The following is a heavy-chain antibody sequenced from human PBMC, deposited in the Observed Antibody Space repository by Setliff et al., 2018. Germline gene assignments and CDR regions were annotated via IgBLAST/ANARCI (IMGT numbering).Heavy chain of an antibody. CDR2: ISYDGSNK. V-gene: IGHV3-30*18. D-gene: IGHD3-22*01. CDR1: GFTFSSYG. CDR3: AKGSGMYYYDSSGYYYVY. J-gene: IGHJ4*02. Sequence: PGGSLRLSCAVSGFTFSSYGMHWVRQAPGKGLEWVAVISYDGSNKYYADSVKGRFTISRDNSKNTLYLQMNSLRAEDTAVYYCAKGSGMYYYDSSGYYYVYWGQGTLVTVSS.